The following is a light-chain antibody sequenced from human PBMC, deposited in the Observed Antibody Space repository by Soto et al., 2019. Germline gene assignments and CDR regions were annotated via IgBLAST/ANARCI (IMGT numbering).Light chain of an antibody. Sequence: EIVLTQSPGTLSLSPGERATLSCRASQSVSSSFLAWYQQKPGQDPRLLIYGASSRATGIPDRFGGSGSGTDFTLTISRLEPEDFAVYYCQQYGSSRLTFGGGTKVEIK. CDR3: QQYGSSRLT. CDR2: GAS. J-gene: IGKJ4*01. CDR1: QSVSSSF. V-gene: IGKV3-20*01.